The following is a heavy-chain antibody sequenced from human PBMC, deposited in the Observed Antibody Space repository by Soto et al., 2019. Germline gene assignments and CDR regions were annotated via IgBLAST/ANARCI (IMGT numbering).Heavy chain of an antibody. Sequence: QVQLQESGPGLVKPSQTLSLTCTVSGGSINSGGYCWSWIRQHPGKGLDWIGCISYGGSTSYNPSLKSRVTISVDTSKNQFSLKLTSVTAADKVVYYCSRGILVWGQGALITVSS. CDR1: GGSINSGGYC. CDR3: SRGILV. V-gene: IGHV4-31*03. J-gene: IGHJ4*02. CDR2: ISYGGST. D-gene: IGHD5-18*01.